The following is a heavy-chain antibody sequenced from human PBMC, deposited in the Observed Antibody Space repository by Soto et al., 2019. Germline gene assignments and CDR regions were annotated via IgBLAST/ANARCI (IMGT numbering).Heavy chain of an antibody. V-gene: IGHV4-59*01. CDR1: GDSISNYY. CDR2: VYYDGST. CDR3: VGYARQPRRYSLDY. J-gene: IGHJ4*02. Sequence: PSETLSLTCTVSGDSISNYYWSWIRQPPGKGLEWIGYVYYDGSTNYNPSLESRVTMSIDTSKNQFSLKMSSVIAADTAVYYCVGYARQPRRYSLDYWGKEILVTAPS. D-gene: IGHD3-16*01.